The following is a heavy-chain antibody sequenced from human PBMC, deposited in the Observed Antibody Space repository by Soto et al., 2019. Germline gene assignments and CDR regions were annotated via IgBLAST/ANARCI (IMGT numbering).Heavy chain of an antibody. Sequence: SETLSLTCTVSGGSISRYFWSWIRQSPGKGLEWIGYIFYTGSTTYNPSLKSRVTISIDTSKNQFSLKLSSLTAADTTVYYCAHFSDLEWFDPWGQGTLVTVSS. J-gene: IGHJ5*02. CDR1: GGSISRYF. V-gene: IGHV4-59*01. CDR3: AHFSDLEWFDP. D-gene: IGHD2-21*01. CDR2: IFYTGST.